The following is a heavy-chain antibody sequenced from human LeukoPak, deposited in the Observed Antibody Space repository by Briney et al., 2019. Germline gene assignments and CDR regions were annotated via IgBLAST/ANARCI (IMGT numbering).Heavy chain of an antibody. J-gene: IGHJ4*02. Sequence: SETLSLTCAVYGGSFSGYYWSWIRQPPGKGLEWIGEINHSGSTNYNPSLKSRVTISVDTSKNQFSLKLSSVTAADTAVYYCARSGSYVLSYFDYWGQGTLVTVSS. CDR3: ARSGSYVLSYFDY. V-gene: IGHV4-34*01. CDR1: GGSFSGYY. CDR2: INHSGST. D-gene: IGHD1-26*01.